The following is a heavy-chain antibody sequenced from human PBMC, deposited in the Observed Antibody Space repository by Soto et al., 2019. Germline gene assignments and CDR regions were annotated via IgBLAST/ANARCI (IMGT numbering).Heavy chain of an antibody. CDR3: SKWDGYGDQ. D-gene: IGHD5-12*01. CDR2: ISGRGDST. Sequence: EVQLLESGGGLVQPGGSLRLSCAASGFTFSTNSMTWVRQAPGKGLEWVCGISGRGDSTHYADSVKGRFTISRDNSKNMVYLQMNSLTAEDTAVYFCSKWDGYGDQWGQGTLVTVSS. CDR1: GFTFSTNS. J-gene: IGHJ5*02. V-gene: IGHV3-23*01.